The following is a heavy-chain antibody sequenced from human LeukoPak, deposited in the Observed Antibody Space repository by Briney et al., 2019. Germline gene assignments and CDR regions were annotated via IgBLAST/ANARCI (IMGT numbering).Heavy chain of an antibody. J-gene: IGHJ5*02. CDR2: IYYSGST. V-gene: IGHV4-39*01. CDR3: ARGCPRIAAAGPQIRGGYWFDP. D-gene: IGHD6-13*01. Sequence: SETLSLTCTVSGGSISSSSYYWGWIRQPPGKGLEWIGSIYYSGSTYYNPSLKSRVTISVDTSKNQFSLKLSSVTAADTAVYYCARGCPRIAAAGPQIRGGYWFDPWGQGTLVTVSS. CDR1: GGSISSSSYY.